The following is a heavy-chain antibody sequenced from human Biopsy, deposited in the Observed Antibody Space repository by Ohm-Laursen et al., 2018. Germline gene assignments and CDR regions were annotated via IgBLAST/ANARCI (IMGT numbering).Heavy chain of an antibody. J-gene: IGHJ6*02. CDR3: AREEDNSGYDYYGMDV. CDR1: GYTFSNYG. D-gene: IGHD3-22*01. Sequence: SVKVSCKASGYTFSNYGISWVRQAPGQGLEWMGWISAYNGNRNYAQKFQGRVTMTTDTSTSTAYMELRSLRSDDTAAYFCAREEDNSGYDYYGMDVWGQGTTVTVSS. CDR2: ISAYNGNR. V-gene: IGHV1-18*01.